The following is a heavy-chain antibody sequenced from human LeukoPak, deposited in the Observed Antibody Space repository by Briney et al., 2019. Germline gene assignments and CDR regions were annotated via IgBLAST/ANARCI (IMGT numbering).Heavy chain of an antibody. CDR3: ARGIAVAGPRGDYYYYGMDV. CDR1: GGSISSGGYY. CDR2: IYYSGST. Sequence: ASQTLSLTCTVSGGSISSGGYYWSWIRQHPGKGLEWIGYIYYSGSTYYNPSLESRVTISVDTSKNQFSLKLSSVTAADTAVYYCARGIAVAGPRGDYYYYGMDVWGKGTTVTVSS. V-gene: IGHV4-31*03. J-gene: IGHJ6*04. D-gene: IGHD6-19*01.